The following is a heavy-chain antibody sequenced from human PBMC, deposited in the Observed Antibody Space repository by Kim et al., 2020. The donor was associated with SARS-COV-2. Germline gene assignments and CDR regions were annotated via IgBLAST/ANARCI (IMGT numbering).Heavy chain of an antibody. CDR2: FDPEDGET. CDR3: ATTGGQLERRGGKHYYGMDV. J-gene: IGHJ6*02. V-gene: IGHV1-24*01. Sequence: ASVKVSCKVSGYTLTELSMHWVRQAPGKGLEWMGGFDPEDGETIYAQKFQGRVTMTEDTSTDTAYMELSSLRSEDTAVYYCATTGGQLERRGGKHYYGMDVWGQGTTVTVSS. CDR1: GYTLTELS. D-gene: IGHD1-1*01.